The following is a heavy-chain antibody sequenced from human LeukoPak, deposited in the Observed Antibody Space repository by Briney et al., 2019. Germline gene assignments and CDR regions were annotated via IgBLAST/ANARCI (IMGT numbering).Heavy chain of an antibody. CDR3: ARGGAARRDGEFDY. Sequence: SETLSLTCGVYGASFSGNYWSWVRQSPGKGLEWIGEINHSGSTNYNPSLKSRVTISVDTSKNQFSLKLSSVTAADTAVYYCARGGAARRDGEFDYWGQGTLVSVSS. V-gene: IGHV4-34*01. CDR2: INHSGST. CDR1: GASFSGNY. J-gene: IGHJ4*02. D-gene: IGHD6-6*01.